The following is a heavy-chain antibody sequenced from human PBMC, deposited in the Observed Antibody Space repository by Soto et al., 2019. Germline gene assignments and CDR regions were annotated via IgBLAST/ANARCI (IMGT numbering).Heavy chain of an antibody. V-gene: IGHV4-31*01. CDR1: GDSINRGGYY. CDR3: ARGGGVVTALRFDS. J-gene: IGHJ4*02. Sequence: QVQLQESGPGLVKASQTLSVTCTVSGDSINRGGYYWIWIRQFPGKGLEWIGSVYYTGTTSSNPSLESLAGISVDISMRHFSLKLSCVTAADTAVYYLARGGGVVTALRFDSWGQGTLVTVTS. D-gene: IGHD2-21*02. CDR2: VYYTGTT.